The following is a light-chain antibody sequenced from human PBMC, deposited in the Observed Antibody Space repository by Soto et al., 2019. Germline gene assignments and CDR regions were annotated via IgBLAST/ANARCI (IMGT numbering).Light chain of an antibody. Sequence: QSVLTQPPSVSAAPGQKVTISCSGSSSNIGNNYVSWYQQLPGTAPKFLIYDNNKRPSGIPDRFSGSKSGTSATLGITGLQTGDEADYYCRAWDSSLSGVVFGGGTKLTVL. CDR3: RAWDSSLSGVV. J-gene: IGLJ2*01. CDR2: DNN. V-gene: IGLV1-51*01. CDR1: SSNIGNNY.